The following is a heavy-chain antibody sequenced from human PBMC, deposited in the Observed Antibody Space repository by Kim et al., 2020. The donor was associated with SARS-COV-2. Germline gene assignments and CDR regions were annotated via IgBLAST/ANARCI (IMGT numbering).Heavy chain of an antibody. Sequence: SLKSRVTISVDTSKNQFSLKLSSVPAADTAVYYCARGSRRVVPSYNWFDPWGQGTLVTVSS. CDR3: ARGSRRVVPSYNWFDP. V-gene: IGHV4-34*01. J-gene: IGHJ5*02. D-gene: IGHD2-21*01.